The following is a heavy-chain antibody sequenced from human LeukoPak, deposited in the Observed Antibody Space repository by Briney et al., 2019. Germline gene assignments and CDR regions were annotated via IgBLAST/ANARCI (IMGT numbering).Heavy chain of an antibody. D-gene: IGHD6-13*01. Sequence: PGGSLRLSCAASGFTFDDYAMHWVRQAPGKGLEWVSGISWNSSSIGYADSVKGRFTISRDNAKNSLYLQMNSLRAEDTALYYCAKDITPYSSSWLFDYWGQGTLVTVSS. CDR2: ISWNSSSI. V-gene: IGHV3-9*01. J-gene: IGHJ4*02. CDR3: AKDITPYSSSWLFDY. CDR1: GFTFDDYA.